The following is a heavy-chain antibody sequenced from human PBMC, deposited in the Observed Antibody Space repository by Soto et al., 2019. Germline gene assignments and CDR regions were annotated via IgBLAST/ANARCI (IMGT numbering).Heavy chain of an antibody. CDR3: AKGDSSSFYYGMDV. V-gene: IGHV3-9*01. Sequence: EVPLVESGGGLVQPDRSLRLSCAASGFTFDDYAMHWVRQAPGKGLEWVSGISWNSGSIGYADSVKGRFTISRDNAKNSLYLQMNSLRAEDTALYYCAKGDSSSFYYGMDVWGQGTTVTVSS. CDR1: GFTFDDYA. CDR2: ISWNSGSI. D-gene: IGHD6-13*01. J-gene: IGHJ6*02.